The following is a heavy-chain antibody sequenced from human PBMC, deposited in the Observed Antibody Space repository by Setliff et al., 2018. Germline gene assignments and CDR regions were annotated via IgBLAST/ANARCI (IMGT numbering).Heavy chain of an antibody. Sequence: SVKVSCKASGGTFSIFVFSWVRQAPVQGLEWMGGIIPMFDKARYAQKFQGRFTITADESTTTVFMELSNLRTEDTAVYYCARNGKAGEIMRSYYYYMDVWGKGTTVTVSS. CDR2: IIPMFDKA. CDR1: GGTFSIFV. J-gene: IGHJ6*03. V-gene: IGHV1-69*13. CDR3: ARNGKAGEIMRSYYYYMDV. D-gene: IGHD3-16*01.